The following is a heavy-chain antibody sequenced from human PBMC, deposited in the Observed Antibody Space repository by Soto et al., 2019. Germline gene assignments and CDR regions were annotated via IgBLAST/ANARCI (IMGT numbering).Heavy chain of an antibody. Sequence: SETLSLTCGVSGDSISTVNWWSWVRQSPGKGLEWIGEIYHSGSTSYNPSLKSRVTMSVDKSKNQFSLQLTSVTAADTAVYYCATFSGFFTISPFDAWGQGILVTVSP. V-gene: IGHV4-4*02. CDR1: GDSISTVNW. J-gene: IGHJ5*02. D-gene: IGHD2-8*01. CDR3: ATFSGFFTISPFDA. CDR2: IYHSGST.